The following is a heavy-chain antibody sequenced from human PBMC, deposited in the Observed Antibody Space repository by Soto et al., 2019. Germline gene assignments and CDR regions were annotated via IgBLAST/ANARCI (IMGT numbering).Heavy chain of an antibody. J-gene: IGHJ4*02. D-gene: IGHD7-27*01. V-gene: IGHV3-48*01. CDR3: ARSPRNWGFDY. CDR2: IRSSSATK. CDR1: GFPFSNYS. Sequence: GGSLRLSCGASGFPFSNYSMNWVRQAPGKGLEWVSYIRSSSATKYYADAVKGRFTISRDNAKNSLYLQMNSLRVEDTAVYYCARSPRNWGFDYWGLGTLVTVSS.